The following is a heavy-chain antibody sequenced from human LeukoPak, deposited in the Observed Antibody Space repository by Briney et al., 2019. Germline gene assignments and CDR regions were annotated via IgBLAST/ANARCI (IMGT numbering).Heavy chain of an antibody. CDR1: GGSFSSYY. V-gene: IGHV4-59*10. CDR2: IYTSGST. D-gene: IGHD3-3*01. CDR3: ARGYYDFWSGSLDAFDI. Sequence: SETLSLTCAVYGGSFSSYYWSWIRQPAGKGLEWIGRIYTSGSTNYNPSLKSRVTMSVDTSKNQFSLKLSSVTAADTAVYYCARGYYDFWSGSLDAFDIWGQGTMATVSS. J-gene: IGHJ3*02.